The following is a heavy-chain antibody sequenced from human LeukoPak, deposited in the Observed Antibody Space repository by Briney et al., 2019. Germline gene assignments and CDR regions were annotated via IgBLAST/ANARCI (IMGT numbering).Heavy chain of an antibody. CDR3: ARGSSSSGYYYYMDV. D-gene: IGHD6-6*01. CDR2: IIPIFGTA. Sequence: GASVKVSCKASGYTFTSYGISWVRQAPGQGLEWMGGIIPIFGTANYAQKFQGRVTITADESTSTAYMELSSLRSEDTAVYYCARGSSSSGYYYYMDVWGKGTTVTVSS. CDR1: GYTFTSYG. J-gene: IGHJ6*03. V-gene: IGHV1-69*13.